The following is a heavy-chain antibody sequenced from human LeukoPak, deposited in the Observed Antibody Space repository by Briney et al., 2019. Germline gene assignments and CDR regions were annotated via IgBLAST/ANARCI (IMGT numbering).Heavy chain of an antibody. J-gene: IGHJ4*02. CDR3: AKDLWRVAVAGTLDY. CDR2: ISHDGSNK. CDR1: GFTFSSYG. D-gene: IGHD6-19*01. V-gene: IGHV3-30*18. Sequence: GGSLRLSCAASGFTFSSYGMHWVRQAPGKGLEWVAVISHDGSNKYYADSVKGRFTISRDNSKNTLYLQMNSLRAEDTAVYYCAKDLWRVAVAGTLDYWGQGTLVTVSS.